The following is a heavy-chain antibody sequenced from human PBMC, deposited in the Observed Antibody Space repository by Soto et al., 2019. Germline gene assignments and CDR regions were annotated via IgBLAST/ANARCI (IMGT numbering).Heavy chain of an antibody. D-gene: IGHD3-9*01. Sequence: EVQLVESGGGLVKPGGSLRLSCAASGFTFSNAWMNWVRQAPGKGLEWVGRIKSKTDGGTTDYAAPVKARFPISRDDSKDTLYVQMNSLKTEHTAVYYCTTCLYSDLLTVYYGDYYGRDVWVQWTTVTVSS. CDR1: GFTFSNAW. J-gene: IGHJ6*02. V-gene: IGHV3-15*07. CDR2: IKSKTDGGTT. CDR3: TTCLYSDLLTVYYGDYYGRDV.